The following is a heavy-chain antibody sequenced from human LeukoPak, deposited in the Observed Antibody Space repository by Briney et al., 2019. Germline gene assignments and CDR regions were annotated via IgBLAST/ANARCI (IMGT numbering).Heavy chain of an antibody. CDR2: IIPILGIA. CDR1: GGTFSSYA. Sequence: SVKVSCKASGGTFSSYAISWVRQAPGQGLEWMGRIIPILGIANYAQKFQGRVTITADKSTSTAYMELSSLRSEDTAVYYCARIRGGSHYGDYEGKEYFQHWGQGTLVTVSS. D-gene: IGHD4-17*01. J-gene: IGHJ1*01. V-gene: IGHV1-69*04. CDR3: ARIRGGSHYGDYEGKEYFQH.